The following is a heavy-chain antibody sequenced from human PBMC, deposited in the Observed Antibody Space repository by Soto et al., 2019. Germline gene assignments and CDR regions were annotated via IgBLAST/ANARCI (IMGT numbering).Heavy chain of an antibody. CDR3: ARHPERIAQIGWFDP. D-gene: IGHD6-13*01. V-gene: IGHV3-48*01. CDR1: GFTFSSYS. CDR2: ISSSSSTI. J-gene: IGHJ5*02. Sequence: EVQLVESGGGLVQPGGSLRLSCAASGFTFSSYSMNWVRQAPGKGLEWVSYISSSSSTIYYADSVKGRFTISRDNAKNSGYLQMNSLRAEDTTVYYCARHPERIAQIGWFDPWGQGTLVTVSS.